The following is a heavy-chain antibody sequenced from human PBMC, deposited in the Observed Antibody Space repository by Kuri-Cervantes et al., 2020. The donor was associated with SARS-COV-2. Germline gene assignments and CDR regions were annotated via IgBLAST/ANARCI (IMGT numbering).Heavy chain of an antibody. V-gene: IGHV1-69*13. Sequence: SVKVSCKASGGTFSSYAISWVRQAPGQGLEWMGGIIPIFGTANYAQKFQGRVTITADESTSTAYMELSSLRSEDTAVYYCARLAGSGWFPDAFDIWGQGAMVTVSS. CDR3: ARLAGSGWFPDAFDI. J-gene: IGHJ3*02. D-gene: IGHD6-19*01. CDR2: IIPIFGTA. CDR1: GGTFSSYA.